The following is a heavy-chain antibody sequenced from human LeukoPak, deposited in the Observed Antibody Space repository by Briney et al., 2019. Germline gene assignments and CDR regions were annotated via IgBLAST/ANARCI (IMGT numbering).Heavy chain of an antibody. CDR3: TRAVAGHPD. CDR1: SVAFCNYY. D-gene: IGHD6-19*01. J-gene: IGHJ4*02. CDR2: INHSGYT. Sequence: SETLSLTCAVSSVAFCNYYWSWVRQSPRKGLEWIGEINHSGYTNYNPSLKSRVTMSIDTSKNQFSLMLTSVTAADTAVYYCTRAVAGHPDWGQGTLVTVSS. V-gene: IGHV4-34*01.